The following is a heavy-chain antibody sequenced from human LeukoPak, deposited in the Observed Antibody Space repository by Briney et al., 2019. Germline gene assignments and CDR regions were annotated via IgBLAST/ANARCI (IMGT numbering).Heavy chain of an antibody. CDR3: APEGSDY. CDR1: GFTFSSYG. CDR2: ISSNGGST. V-gene: IGHV3-64*01. J-gene: IGHJ4*02. Sequence: GGSLRLSCAASGFTFSSYGMRWVRQAPGKGLVYVSAISSNGGSTYYANSVKGRFTISRDNSTNTLYLQMGSLRAEDMAVYYCAPEGSDYWGQGTLPTLSS.